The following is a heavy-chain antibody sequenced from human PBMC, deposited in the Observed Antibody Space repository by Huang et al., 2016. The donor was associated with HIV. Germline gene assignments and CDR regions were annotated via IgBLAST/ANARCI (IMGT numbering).Heavy chain of an antibody. J-gene: IGHJ4*02. CDR2: IYYSGRT. V-gene: IGHV4-39*01. D-gene: IGHD3-10*01. CDR1: GGSIRSDNYY. CDR3: ARLPGSITMIRGVITDPY. Sequence: QLQLQESGPGLVKPSETLSLTCTVSGGSIRSDNYYWGWIRQPPGKGLELIGSIYYSGRTYYNPSLKSRVTITVDTSKNQFSLKMRSVTAADTAVYYCARLPGSITMIRGVITDPYWGQGTLVTVSS.